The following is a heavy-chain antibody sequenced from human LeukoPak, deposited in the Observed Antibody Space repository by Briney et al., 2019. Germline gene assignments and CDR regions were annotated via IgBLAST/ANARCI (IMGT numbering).Heavy chain of an antibody. Sequence: SETLSLTCAVYGVSFSGYYWSWIRQPPGKGLEWIGEINHSGSTNYNPSLKSRVTISVDTSKNQFSLKLSSVTAADTAVYYCATPRGYGPLYGMDVWGQGTTVTVSS. CDR1: GVSFSGYY. V-gene: IGHV4-34*01. CDR2: INHSGST. D-gene: IGHD5-18*01. J-gene: IGHJ6*02. CDR3: ATPRGYGPLYGMDV.